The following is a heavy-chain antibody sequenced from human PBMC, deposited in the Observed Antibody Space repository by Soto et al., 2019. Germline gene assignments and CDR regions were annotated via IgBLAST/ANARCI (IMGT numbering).Heavy chain of an antibody. CDR3: ARDTTQKGYCSSTSCYAFDS. D-gene: IGHD2-2*01. CDR1: GFTFSSYW. CDR2: IKQDGSEK. Sequence: GGSLRLSCAASGFTFSSYWMSWVRQAPGKGLEWVANIKQDGSEKYYVDSVKGRFTISRDNAKNSLYLQMNSLRAEDTAVYYCARDTTQKGYCSSTSCYAFDSWGQGTMVTVSS. J-gene: IGHJ3*02. V-gene: IGHV3-7*01.